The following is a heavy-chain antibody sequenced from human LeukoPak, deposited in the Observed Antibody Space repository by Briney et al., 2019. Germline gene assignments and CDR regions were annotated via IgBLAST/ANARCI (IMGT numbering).Heavy chain of an antibody. J-gene: IGHJ4*02. Sequence: GSLRLSCAASGFTFSSYAMNWVRQAPGKGLEWVSGVSGIGSSTYYADSVKGRFTISRDNSKNTLYLQMNNLRAEDTAVYYCAKDRWARGDQVATADSVHYWGQGTLVTVSS. CDR2: VSGIGSST. CDR3: AKDRWARGDQVATADSVHY. V-gene: IGHV3-23*01. D-gene: IGHD5-12*01. CDR1: GFTFSSYA.